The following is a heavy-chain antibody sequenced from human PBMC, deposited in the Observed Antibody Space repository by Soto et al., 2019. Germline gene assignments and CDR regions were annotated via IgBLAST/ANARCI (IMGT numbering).Heavy chain of an antibody. CDR3: AKRSPYSSGWYSPIFDY. CDR1: GFSFSDYA. Sequence: LRLSCAASGFSFSDYAMSWVRQAPGKGLEWVSVISESGGSTHYADSVRGRFTVSRDNSKNSLSLRMNSLRDEDTAVYFCAKRSPYSSGWYSPIFDYWGQGALVTVYS. V-gene: IGHV3-23*01. J-gene: IGHJ4*02. CDR2: ISESGGST. D-gene: IGHD6-13*01.